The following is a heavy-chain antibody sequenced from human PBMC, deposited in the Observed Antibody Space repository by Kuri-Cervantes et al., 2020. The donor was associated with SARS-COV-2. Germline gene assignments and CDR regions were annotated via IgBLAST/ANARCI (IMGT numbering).Heavy chain of an antibody. D-gene: IGHD2/OR15-2a*01. V-gene: IGHV3-30-3*01. J-gene: IGHJ6*03. CDR2: ISYDGSNK. CDR1: GFTFSSYA. Sequence: GESLKISCAASGFTFSSYAMHWVRQAPGKGLEWVAVISYDGSNKYYADSVKGRFTISRDNSKNTLYLQMNSLRTEDTAVYYCARDLLAAVLQKGGYYYYYMDVWGKGTTVTVSS. CDR3: ARDLLAAVLQKGGYYYYYMDV.